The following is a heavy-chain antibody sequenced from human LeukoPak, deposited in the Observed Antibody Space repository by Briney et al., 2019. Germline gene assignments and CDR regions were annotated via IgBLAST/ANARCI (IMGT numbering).Heavy chain of an antibody. Sequence: ASVKVSCKASGYTFTGYYMHWVRQAPGQGLEWMGWINPNSGGTNYAQKFQGRVTMTRDTSISTAYMELSRLRSDDTAVYYCARGGRGYYDFWSGLNWFDPWGQGTLVTVSS. CDR2: INPNSGGT. J-gene: IGHJ5*02. V-gene: IGHV1-2*02. CDR1: GYTFTGYY. D-gene: IGHD3-3*01. CDR3: ARGGRGYYDFWSGLNWFDP.